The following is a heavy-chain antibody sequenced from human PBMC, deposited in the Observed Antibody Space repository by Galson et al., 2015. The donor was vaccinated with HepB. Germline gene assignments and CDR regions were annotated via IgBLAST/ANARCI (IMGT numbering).Heavy chain of an antibody. D-gene: IGHD4-17*01. CDR3: AKLTSPINDYGDLDAFDI. Sequence: SLRLSCAAXXFTXXXYGMHWVRQAPGKGLEWVAFIRYDGSNKYYADSVKGRFTISRDNSKNTLYLQMNSLRAADTAXYYCAKLTSPINDYGDLDAFDIWGXXTMVTXSS. CDR2: IRYDGSNK. J-gene: IGHJ3*02. CDR1: XFTXXXYG. V-gene: IGHV3-30*02.